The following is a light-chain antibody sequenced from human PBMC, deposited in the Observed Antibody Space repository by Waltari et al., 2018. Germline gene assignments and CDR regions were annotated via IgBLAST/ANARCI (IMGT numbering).Light chain of an antibody. CDR1: ESVSVD. V-gene: IGKV3D-15*01. CDR2: GAD. CDR3: QQYNDWPLLT. J-gene: IGKJ4*01. Sequence: EVVMTQYPATLSVSPGDRATLTCRASESVSVDLAWYQQRPVQAPRLLVYGADTRATGVPARFSGRGSGTEFTLTISSLQSEDFAVYYCQQYNDWPLLTFGGGTRVEIK.